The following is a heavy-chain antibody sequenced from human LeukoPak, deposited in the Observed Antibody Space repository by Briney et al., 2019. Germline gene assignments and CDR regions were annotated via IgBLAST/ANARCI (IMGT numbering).Heavy chain of an antibody. J-gene: IGHJ4*02. CDR2: ISGSGGST. CDR3: AKDHNGPYYYDSSGPSFDY. V-gene: IGHV3-23*01. D-gene: IGHD3-22*01. CDR1: GFTFSSYA. Sequence: GGSLRLSCAASGFTFSSYAMSWVRQAPGKGLEWVSAISGSGGSTYYADSVKGRFTISRDNSKNTLYLQMNSLRAEDTAVYYCAKDHNGPYYYDSSGPSFDYWGQGTLVTVSS.